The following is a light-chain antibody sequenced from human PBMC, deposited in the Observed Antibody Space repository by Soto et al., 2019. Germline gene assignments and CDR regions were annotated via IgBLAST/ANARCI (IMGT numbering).Light chain of an antibody. CDR3: QQYDTSPIT. J-gene: IGKJ5*01. CDR2: GAS. CDR1: QFVNSRY. Sequence: LTQSPITLSLSPGESATLLCRGSQFVNSRYLAWYQQKPGQAPRLLIYGASSRATGIPDRFSGSGSGTDFTLTITPLEPEDFVVYFCQQYDTSPITFGQGTRLEIK. V-gene: IGKV3-20*01.